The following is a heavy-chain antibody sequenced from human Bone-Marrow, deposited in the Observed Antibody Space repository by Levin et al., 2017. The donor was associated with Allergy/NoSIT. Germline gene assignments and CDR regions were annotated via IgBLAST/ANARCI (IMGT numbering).Heavy chain of an antibody. CDR2: VYTSGIT. CDR3: ARDTTPSYFDY. V-gene: IGHV4-61*02. D-gene: IGHD1-14*01. Sequence: SQTLSLPCTVSRGSIPSGAYYWTWIRQPAGKRLEWIVRVYTSGITKYNPSLKSRVSISLDTSKNQFSLNLSSVTAADTAIYYCARDTTPSYFDYWGQGILVTVSS. J-gene: IGHJ4*02. CDR1: RGSIPSGAYY.